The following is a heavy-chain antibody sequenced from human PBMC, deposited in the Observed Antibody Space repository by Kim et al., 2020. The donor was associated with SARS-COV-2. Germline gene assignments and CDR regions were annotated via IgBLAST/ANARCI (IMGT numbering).Heavy chain of an antibody. D-gene: IGHD6-19*01. Sequence: SQTLSLTCAISGDSVSSNSAAWNWIRQSPSRGLEWLGRTYYRSKWYNDYAVSVKSRITINPDTSKNQFSLQLNSVTPEDTAVYYCARERRIAVAGNGHYYGMDVWGQGTTVTVSS. CDR3: ARERRIAVAGNGHYYGMDV. V-gene: IGHV6-1*01. CDR1: GDSVSSNSAA. J-gene: IGHJ6*02. CDR2: TYYRSKWYN.